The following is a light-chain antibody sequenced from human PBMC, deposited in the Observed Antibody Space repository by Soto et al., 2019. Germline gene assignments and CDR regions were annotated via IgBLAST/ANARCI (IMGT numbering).Light chain of an antibody. J-gene: IGLJ2*01. V-gene: IGLV1-40*01. CDR1: SSNIGAGYD. CDR2: VNS. Sequence: QSVLTQPPSVSGAPGQRVTISCTGSSSNIGAGYDVHWYQQLPGTAPKLLIYVNSNRPSWVPDRFSGSKSGTSASLATTGLQAEDEADYYCQSYDSSLSAVVFGGGTKVTVL. CDR3: QSYDSSLSAVV.